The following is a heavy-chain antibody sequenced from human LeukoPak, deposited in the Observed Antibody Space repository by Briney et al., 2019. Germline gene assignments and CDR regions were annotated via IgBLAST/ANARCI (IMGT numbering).Heavy chain of an antibody. D-gene: IGHD2-15*01. CDR2: IYYSGST. V-gene: IGHV4-59*01. J-gene: IGHJ4*02. CDR3: ARAASGGGFDY. Sequence: SETLSPTCTVSGGSISSYYWSWIRQPPGKGLEWIGYIYYSGSTNYNPSLKSRVTISVDTSKNQFSLKLSSVTAADTAVYYCARAASGGGFDYWGQGTLVTVSS. CDR1: GGSISSYY.